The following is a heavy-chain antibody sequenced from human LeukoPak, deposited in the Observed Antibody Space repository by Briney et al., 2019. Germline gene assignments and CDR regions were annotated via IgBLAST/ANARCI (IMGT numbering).Heavy chain of an antibody. J-gene: IGHJ4*02. D-gene: IGHD2-2*01. CDR3: ARSGSIAVVVPAATLVDY. CDR2: ISSSSSYT. Sequence: PGGSLRLSCAASGFTFSDYYMSWIRQAPGKGLEWVSYISSSSSYTNYADSVKGRFTISRDNAKNSLYLQMNSLRAEDTAVYYSARSGSIAVVVPAATLVDYWGQGTLVTVSS. V-gene: IGHV3-11*03. CDR1: GFTFSDYY.